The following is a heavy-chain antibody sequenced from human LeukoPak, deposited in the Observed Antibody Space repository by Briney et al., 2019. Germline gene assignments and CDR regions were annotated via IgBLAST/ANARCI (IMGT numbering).Heavy chain of an antibody. J-gene: IGHJ4*02. Sequence: PGGSLRLSCAASGFTFSRYWMNWVRQAPGKGLEWLANIKEDGSQTYHVDSVKGRFTISRDTAKSTLYLQMNSLRGEDTAVYYCTRGGDYWGQGTLVTVSS. CDR3: TRGGDY. CDR2: IKEDGSQT. V-gene: IGHV3-7*01. CDR1: GFTFSRYW.